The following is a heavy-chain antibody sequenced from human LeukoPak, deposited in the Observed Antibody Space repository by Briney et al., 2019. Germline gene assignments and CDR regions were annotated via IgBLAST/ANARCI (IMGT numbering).Heavy chain of an antibody. CDR3: AKELSSASYPYYFDF. Sequence: GGSLRLSCAVSGFTFSSYAMTWVRQAPREVLEWVSSTDGRGDTTFYAGSVKGRFTISRDNSKNTLYLQMHSLSGEDTAIYYCAKELSSASYPYYFDFWGQGTLVTVSS. CDR1: GFTFSSYA. J-gene: IGHJ4*02. V-gene: IGHV3-23*01. CDR2: TDGRGDTT. D-gene: IGHD6-19*01.